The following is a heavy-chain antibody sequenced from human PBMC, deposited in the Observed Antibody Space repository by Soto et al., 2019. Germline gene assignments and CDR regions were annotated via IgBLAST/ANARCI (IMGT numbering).Heavy chain of an antibody. Sequence: EVQLVESGGGLVQPGRSLRLSCAASGFTFDDYAMHWVRQAPGKGLEWVSGISWNSGSIGYADSVKGRFTISRDNAKNSLYLQMNSLRAEDTALYYCAKAPGYQLLRLPDYWGQGTLVTVSS. CDR3: AKAPGYQLLRLPDY. CDR1: GFTFDDYA. V-gene: IGHV3-9*01. J-gene: IGHJ4*02. CDR2: ISWNSGSI. D-gene: IGHD2-2*01.